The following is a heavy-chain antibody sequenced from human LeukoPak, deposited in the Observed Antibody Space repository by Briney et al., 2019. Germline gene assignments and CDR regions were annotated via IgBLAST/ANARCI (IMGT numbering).Heavy chain of an antibody. CDR2: ISSSSSYI. V-gene: IGHV3-21*04. Sequence: GGSLRLSCVASGFTFSSYSMNWVRQAPGKGLEWVSSISSSSSYIYYADSVKGRFTISRDNAKNSLYLQMNSLRAEDTAVYYCAKTGYYDSSGQDYRGQGTLVTVSS. D-gene: IGHD3-22*01. CDR3: AKTGYYDSSGQDY. CDR1: GFTFSSYS. J-gene: IGHJ4*02.